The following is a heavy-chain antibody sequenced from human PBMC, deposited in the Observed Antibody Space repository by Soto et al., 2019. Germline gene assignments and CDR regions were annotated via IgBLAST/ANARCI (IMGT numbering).Heavy chain of an antibody. CDR2: IYHSGST. V-gene: IGHV4-61*05. J-gene: IGHJ4*02. CDR1: GGSISSSSYY. CDR3: ARGPPLGF. Sequence: PSETLSLTCTVSGGSISSSSYYWGWIRQPPGKGLEWIGYIYHSGSTNYNPSLKSRVTISVDRSKNQFSLKLSSVTAADTAVYYCARGPPLGFWGQGTLVTVSS.